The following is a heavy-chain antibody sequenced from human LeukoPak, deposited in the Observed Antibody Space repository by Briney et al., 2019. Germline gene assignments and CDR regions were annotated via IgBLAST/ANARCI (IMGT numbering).Heavy chain of an antibody. CDR2: ISYDGSNK. J-gene: IGHJ4*02. Sequence: GGSLRLSCAASGFTFSSYAMHWVRQAPGKGLEWVAVISYDGSNKYYADSVKGRFTISRDFSRNAVFLQMSSLRVEDTATYYCAKAVDGRGYYFERGEDFWGQGTMVTVSS. D-gene: IGHD3-22*01. CDR3: AKAVDGRGYYFERGEDF. V-gene: IGHV3-30*14. CDR1: GFTFSSYA.